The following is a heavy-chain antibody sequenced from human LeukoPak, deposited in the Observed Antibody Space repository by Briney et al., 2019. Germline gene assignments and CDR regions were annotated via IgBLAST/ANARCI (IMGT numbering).Heavy chain of an antibody. D-gene: IGHD3-16*01. CDR3: ARGGVTTLGVYGMDV. J-gene: IGHJ6*02. Sequence: GGSLRLSCTTSGFTFGDYGMSWFRQAPGKGLEWVSVIYSGGSTYYADSVKGRFTISRDNSKNTLYLQMNSLRAEDTAVYYCARGGVTTLGVYGMDVWGQGTTVTVSS. CDR2: IYSGGST. V-gene: IGHV3-66*01. CDR1: GFTFGDYG.